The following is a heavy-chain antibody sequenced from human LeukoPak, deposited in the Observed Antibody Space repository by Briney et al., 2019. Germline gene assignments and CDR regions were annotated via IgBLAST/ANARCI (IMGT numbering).Heavy chain of an antibody. V-gene: IGHV3-23*01. D-gene: IGHD6-19*01. J-gene: IGHJ6*02. CDR1: GFTFSSYA. CDR2: ISGSGGST. CDR3: AKDGYSSGWYKPYYYYGMDV. Sequence: GGPLRLSCAASGFTFSSYAMSWVRQAPGKGLEWVSAISGSGGSTYYADSVKGRFTISRDNSKNTLYLQMNSLRAEDTAVYYCAKDGYSSGWYKPYYYYGMDVWGQGTTVTVSS.